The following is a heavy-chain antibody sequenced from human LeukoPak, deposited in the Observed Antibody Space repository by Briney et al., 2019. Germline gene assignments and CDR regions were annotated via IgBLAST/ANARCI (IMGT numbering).Heavy chain of an antibody. J-gene: IGHJ4*02. CDR3: ERSRISAPVDY. Sequence: GASVKVSCKASGYTFTDYYMHWVRQAPGQGLEWMGWINTHSGGTSYAQKFQGRVTITRDTSISTGFMELKSLGSDDTAVYYCERSRISAPVDYWGQGTLVTVSS. D-gene: IGHD6-6*01. CDR2: INTHSGGT. CDR1: GYTFTDYY. V-gene: IGHV1-2*02.